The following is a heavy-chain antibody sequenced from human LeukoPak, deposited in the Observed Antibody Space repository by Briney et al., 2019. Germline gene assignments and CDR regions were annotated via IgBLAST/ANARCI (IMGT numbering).Heavy chain of an antibody. CDR3: GRGFGSGYPTYFYGMDL. CDR1: GASMASYY. CDR2: VYYSGST. V-gene: IGHV4-59*01. D-gene: IGHD3-3*01. Sequence: SETLSLTRTVSGASMASYYWSWIRQSPGKGLEWIGYVYYSGSTNYNPSVKSRVTISIDTSSHQFSLKVTYVTAADTAVYYCGRGFGSGYPTYFYGMDLWGRGTTVTVSS. J-gene: IGHJ6*02.